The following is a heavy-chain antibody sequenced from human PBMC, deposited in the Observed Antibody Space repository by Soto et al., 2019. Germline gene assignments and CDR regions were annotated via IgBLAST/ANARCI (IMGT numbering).Heavy chain of an antibody. D-gene: IGHD3-3*01. Sequence: PSETLSLTCTVSGVTIISGGYYWSWIRKHPGKGLEWIGYIYYSGSTYYNPSLKSRVTISVDTSKNQFSLKLSSVTAADTAVYYCAREHEKVYDFWSGAPYYYYYMDVWGKGTTVTVSS. V-gene: IGHV4-31*03. CDR1: GVTIISGGYY. J-gene: IGHJ6*03. CDR3: AREHEKVYDFWSGAPYYYYYMDV. CDR2: IYYSGST.